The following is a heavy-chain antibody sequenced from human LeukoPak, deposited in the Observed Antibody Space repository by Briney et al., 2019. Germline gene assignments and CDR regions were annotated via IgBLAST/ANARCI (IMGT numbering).Heavy chain of an antibody. CDR2: IKQDGSEK. D-gene: IGHD2/OR15-2a*01. V-gene: IGHV3-7*01. CDR3: ARDNRNYYYYMDV. Sequence: QTGGSLRLSCAASGFPFSSYWMTWVRQAPGKGLEWVANIKQDGSEKYYVDSVKGRFTISRDNAKTSLYLQMNSLRAEDTAVFYCARDNRNYYYYMDVWGKGTTVTVSS. CDR1: GFPFSSYW. J-gene: IGHJ6*03.